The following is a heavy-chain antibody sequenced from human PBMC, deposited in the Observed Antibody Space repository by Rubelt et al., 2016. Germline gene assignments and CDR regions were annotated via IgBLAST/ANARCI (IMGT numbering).Heavy chain of an antibody. CDR2: IYWDDDK. J-gene: IGHJ3*02. V-gene: IGHV2-5*02. Sequence: QITLKESGPTLVKPTQTLTLTCTFSGFSLSTSGVGVGWIRQPPGKALEWLALIYWDDDKRYSPSLKSRLTITKDTSKKQGVLRMSNMVPVDAATYLCAPTIFGVVYRSNAAFGIWGRGTMDAVSS. D-gene: IGHD3-3*01. CDR3: APTIFGVVYRSNAAFGI. CDR1: GFSLSTSGVG.